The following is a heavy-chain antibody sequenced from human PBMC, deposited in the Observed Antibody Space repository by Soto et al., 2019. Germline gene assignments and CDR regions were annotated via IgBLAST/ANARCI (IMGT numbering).Heavy chain of an antibody. V-gene: IGHV4-34*01. CDR1: GGSFSGYD. D-gene: IGHD1-26*01. Sequence: QVQLQQWGAGLLKPSETLSLTCAVYGGSFSGYDWSWICQPPGKGLEWVGEINHSGGTNYNPSLKTRVTISVDTSKNQFYLNLSSVTAADTAVYYRARARESGSYGYYFDYWGQGTLVTVSS. CDR2: INHSGGT. J-gene: IGHJ4*02. CDR3: ARARESGSYGYYFDY.